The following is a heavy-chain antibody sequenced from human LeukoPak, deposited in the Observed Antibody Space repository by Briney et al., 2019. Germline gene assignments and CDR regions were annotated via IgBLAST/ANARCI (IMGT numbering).Heavy chain of an antibody. CDR2: INHSGST. CDR3: ARGRRRERYGSGKRNWFDP. Sequence: SETLSLTCAVSGGSFSGYYWSWIRQPPGKGLEWIGEINHSGSTNYNPSLKSRVTISVDTSQNQFSLNVSSVTAADTAVYYCARGRRRERYGSGKRNWFDPWGQGTLVTVSS. V-gene: IGHV4-34*01. CDR1: GGSFSGYY. D-gene: IGHD3-10*01. J-gene: IGHJ5*02.